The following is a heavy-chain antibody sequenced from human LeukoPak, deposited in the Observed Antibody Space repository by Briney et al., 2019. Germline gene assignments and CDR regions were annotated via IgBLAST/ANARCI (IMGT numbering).Heavy chain of an antibody. CDR2: ISGSGGST. V-gene: IGHV3-23*01. D-gene: IGHD3-22*01. Sequence: PGGSLRLSCAASGFTFSSYGMSWVRQAPGKGLEWVSAISGSGGSTYYADSVKGRFTISRDNSKNTLYLQMNSLRAEDTAVYYCAKEVRYYYDSSGYLDMSDAFDIWGQGTMVTVSS. CDR3: AKEVRYYYDSSGYLDMSDAFDI. CDR1: GFTFSSYG. J-gene: IGHJ3*02.